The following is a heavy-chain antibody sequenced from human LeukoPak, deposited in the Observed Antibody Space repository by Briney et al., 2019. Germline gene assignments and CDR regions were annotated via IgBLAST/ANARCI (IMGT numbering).Heavy chain of an antibody. CDR3: AKHSSSLYYFDY. D-gene: IGHD6-13*01. CDR1: GFTFSSYA. Sequence: GGSLRLSCAASGFTFSSYAMSWVRQAPGKGLEWVSAISGSGRSTYYADSVKGRFTISRDNSKNTLYLQMNSLRAEDTAVYYCAKHSSSLYYFDYWGQGTLVTVSS. J-gene: IGHJ4*02. CDR2: ISGSGRST. V-gene: IGHV3-23*01.